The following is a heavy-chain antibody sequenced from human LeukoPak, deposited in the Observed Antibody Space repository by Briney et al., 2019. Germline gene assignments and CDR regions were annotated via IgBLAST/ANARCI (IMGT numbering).Heavy chain of an antibody. CDR2: ISGSGGST. Sequence: GGTLRLSCAASGFTFSSYGMSWVRQAPGKGLEWVSAISGSGGSTYYADSVKGRFTISRDNAKNSLYLQMNSLRAEDTAVYYCARESSAGYSSGWYFGGYYYYYYMDVWGKGTTVTVSS. D-gene: IGHD6-19*01. J-gene: IGHJ6*03. CDR3: ARESSAGYSSGWYFGGYYYYYYMDV. CDR1: GFTFSSYG. V-gene: IGHV3-23*01.